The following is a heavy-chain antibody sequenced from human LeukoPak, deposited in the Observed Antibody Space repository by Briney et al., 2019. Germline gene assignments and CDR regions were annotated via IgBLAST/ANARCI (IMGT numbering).Heavy chain of an antibody. J-gene: IGHJ4*02. Sequence: SETLSLTCTVSGGSISSYYWSWIRQPPGKGLEWIGYIYYSGSTNYNPSLKSRVTISVDTSKNQFSLKLSSVTAAATAVYYCARVTYYYDSSGYYPVMDYWGQGTLVTVSS. D-gene: IGHD3-22*01. CDR1: GGSISSYY. CDR3: ARVTYYYDSSGYYPVMDY. CDR2: IYYSGST. V-gene: IGHV4-59*01.